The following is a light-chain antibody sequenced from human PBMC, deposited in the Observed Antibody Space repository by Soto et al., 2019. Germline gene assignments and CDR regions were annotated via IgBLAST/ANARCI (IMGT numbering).Light chain of an antibody. J-gene: IGLJ1*01. CDR1: SSDVGAYNY. CDR2: DVG. Sequence: QSVLTQPASVSGYPGQSITISCTGASSDVGAYNYVAWCQQHPGKGPKLLIYDVGNRPSGFSSRFSGSKSGNTASLTFSGLRAEDEADYFCSSYTTSSTYVFGTGTKVTVL. CDR3: SSYTTSSTYV. V-gene: IGLV2-14*01.